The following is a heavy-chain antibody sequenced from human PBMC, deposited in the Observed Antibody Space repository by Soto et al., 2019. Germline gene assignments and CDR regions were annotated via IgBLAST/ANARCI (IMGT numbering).Heavy chain of an antibody. J-gene: IGHJ4*02. CDR2: ISGIGGRS. CDR3: AKAYFVWSSEQPYYFDY. Sequence: EVQLLDSGGGLVQPGGSLRLSCAASGFTFSNYAMTWVRQGPGKGLEWVSCISGIGGRSYYADSVKGRFTISRDNSKSTLYLQMNSLRAEDTAVYYCAKAYFVWSSEQPYYFDYWGQGTLVTVSS. D-gene: IGHD3-16*01. V-gene: IGHV3-23*01. CDR1: GFTFSNYA.